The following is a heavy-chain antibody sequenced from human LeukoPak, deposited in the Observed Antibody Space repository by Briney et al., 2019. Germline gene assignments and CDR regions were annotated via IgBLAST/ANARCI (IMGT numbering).Heavy chain of an antibody. J-gene: IGHJ4*02. CDR3: ATPVWGASVGATNSYFDY. CDR2: ISGSGGST. V-gene: IGHV3-23*01. CDR1: GFTFSSYA. Sequence: GGSLRLSCAASGFTFSSYAMSWVRQAPGKGLEWVSAISGSGGSTYYADSVKGRFTISRDNSKNTLYLQMNSLRAEDTAVYYCATPVWGASVGATNSYFDYWGQGTLVTVSS. D-gene: IGHD1-26*01.